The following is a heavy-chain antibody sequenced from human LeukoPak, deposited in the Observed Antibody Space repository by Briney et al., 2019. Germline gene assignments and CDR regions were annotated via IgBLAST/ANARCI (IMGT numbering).Heavy chain of an antibody. D-gene: IGHD1-1*01. V-gene: IGHV1-2*06. Sequence: GASVTVSCTASRYTFTGYYMHWVRQAPGQGLEWMGRINPNSGGTNYAQKFQGRVTMTRDTSISTAYMELSRLRSDDTAVYYCAVRYNWNEGWFDPWGQGTLVTVSS. CDR1: RYTFTGYY. J-gene: IGHJ5*02. CDR2: INPNSGGT. CDR3: AVRYNWNEGWFDP.